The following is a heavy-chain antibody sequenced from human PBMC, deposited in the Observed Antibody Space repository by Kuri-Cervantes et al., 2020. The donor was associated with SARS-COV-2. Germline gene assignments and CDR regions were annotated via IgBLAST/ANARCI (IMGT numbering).Heavy chain of an antibody. Sequence: GESLKISCSASGFTFSSYAMHWVRQAPGKGLEYVSAISNNGGSTYYADSVKGRFTISRDNSKNTLYLQMSSLRAEDTAVYYCVKSSYGGSSSWPDYWGQGTLVTVSS. CDR1: GFTFSSYA. CDR2: ISNNGGST. D-gene: IGHD6-13*01. J-gene: IGHJ4*02. CDR3: VKSSYGGSSSWPDY. V-gene: IGHV3-64D*06.